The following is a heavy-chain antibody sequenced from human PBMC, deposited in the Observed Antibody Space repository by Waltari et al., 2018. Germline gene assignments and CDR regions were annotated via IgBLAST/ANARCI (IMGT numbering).Heavy chain of an antibody. CDR3: ARIPMIVVAPFGP. CDR1: GDAFSSYA. CDR2: IIPMFGRE. J-gene: IGHJ5*02. D-gene: IGHD3-22*01. Sequence: QVQLVQSGAVVKKPGSSVRVSCKASGDAFSSYAISWVRQAPGQGLEWMGGIIPMFGREKYAQKFKGRVTITADESTRTAYMELSRLKSEDTAVYYCARIPMIVVAPFGPWGQGTLVTVSS. V-gene: IGHV1-69*01.